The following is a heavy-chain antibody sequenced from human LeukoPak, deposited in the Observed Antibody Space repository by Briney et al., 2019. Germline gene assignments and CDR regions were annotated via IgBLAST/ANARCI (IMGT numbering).Heavy chain of an antibody. V-gene: IGHV4-34*01. Sequence: SETLSLTCTVSGGSISGYYWSWIRQPPGKGLEWIGEINHSGSTNYNPSLKSRVTISVDTSKNQFSLKLSSVTAADTAVYYCARGGSGYYSIWTAGRGYYFDYWGQGTLVTVSS. CDR2: INHSGST. CDR1: GGSISGYY. D-gene: IGHD3-22*01. CDR3: ARGGSGYYSIWTAGRGYYFDY. J-gene: IGHJ4*02.